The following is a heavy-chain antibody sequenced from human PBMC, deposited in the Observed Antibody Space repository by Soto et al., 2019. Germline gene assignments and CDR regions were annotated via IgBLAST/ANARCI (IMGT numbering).Heavy chain of an antibody. CDR1: GFTFSNAW. CDR2: IKSKTDGGTT. Sequence: EVQLVESGGGLVKPGGSLRLSCAASGFTFSNAWMNWVRQAPGKGLEWVGRIKSKTDGGTTDYAAHVKGRFTISRDDSKNTLYLQMNSLKTEDTAVYYCTTVSKMKVMDIVATIRRDQFDYWGQGTLVTVSS. CDR3: TTVSKMKVMDIVATIRRDQFDY. J-gene: IGHJ4*02. D-gene: IGHD5-12*01. V-gene: IGHV3-15*07.